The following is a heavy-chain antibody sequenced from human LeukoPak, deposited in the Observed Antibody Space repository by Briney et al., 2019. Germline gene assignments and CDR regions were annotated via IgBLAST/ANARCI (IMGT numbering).Heavy chain of an antibody. CDR3: VKSGAARLLYKVVWFDP. Sequence: QPGRSLRLSCAASGFTFINYGIHWVRQAPGKGLEWVAVIWYDGTNAYYADSVKGRFTISRDNSKNTLYLQMNSLRAEDTAVYYCVKSGAARLLYKVVWFDPWGQGTLVIVSS. J-gene: IGHJ5*02. CDR2: IWYDGTNA. D-gene: IGHD6-6*01. CDR1: GFTFINYG. V-gene: IGHV3-33*06.